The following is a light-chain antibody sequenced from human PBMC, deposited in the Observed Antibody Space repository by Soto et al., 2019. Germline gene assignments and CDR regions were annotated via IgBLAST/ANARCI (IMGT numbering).Light chain of an antibody. CDR2: DAS. CDR3: QQRNNWPRIT. J-gene: IGKJ5*01. CDR1: QTVGTY. Sequence: EIVLTQFPATLSLSPGEIATLSCRASQTVGTYLAWYQQKPGQAPRLLISDASNRATGVPTRFSGSGSGTAFTLTISSLEPEDFAVYFCQQRNNWPRITFGQGTRLEIK. V-gene: IGKV3-11*01.